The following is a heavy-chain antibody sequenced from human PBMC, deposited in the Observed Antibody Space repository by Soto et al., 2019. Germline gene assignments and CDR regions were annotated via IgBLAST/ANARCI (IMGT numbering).Heavy chain of an antibody. CDR2: INSDGSST. CDR1: GFTFSSYW. Sequence: EVQLVESGGGLVQPGGSLRLSCAASGFTFSSYWMHWVRQAPGKGLVWVSRINSDGSSTSYADSVKGRFTISRDNAKNTLYLKMNSRRAGDTAVYYCARDRGYDFWRGSAPYWAQGTLVTVSS. V-gene: IGHV3-74*01. J-gene: IGHJ4*02. CDR3: ARDRGYDFWRGSAPY. D-gene: IGHD3-3*01.